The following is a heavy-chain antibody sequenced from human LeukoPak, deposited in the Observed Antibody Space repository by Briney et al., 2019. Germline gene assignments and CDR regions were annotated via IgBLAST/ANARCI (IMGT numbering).Heavy chain of an antibody. CDR1: GYTLTELS. CDR2: FDPEDGKT. CDR3: ATNQPYSGRAFDC. J-gene: IGHJ4*02. D-gene: IGHD1-26*01. V-gene: IGHV1-24*01. Sequence: ASVKVSCKVSGYTLTELSMHWVRQAPGQGLEWMGGFDPEDGKTIYAQKFQGRVTMTEDTSTNTAYMELSSLRSDDTAVYYCATNQPYSGRAFDCWGQGTLVTVSS.